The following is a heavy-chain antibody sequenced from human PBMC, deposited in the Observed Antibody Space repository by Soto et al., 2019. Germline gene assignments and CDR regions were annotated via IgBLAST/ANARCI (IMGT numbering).Heavy chain of an antibody. CDR2: TIPILGIA. Sequence: SLKVSCKASGGTFSSYTISWVRQAPGQGLEWMGRTIPILGIANYAQKFQGRVTITADKSTSTAYMELSSLRSEDTAVYYCARDHCSGGSCNYYSYYYMDVWGKGTTVTVSS. D-gene: IGHD2-15*01. V-gene: IGHV1-69*04. J-gene: IGHJ6*03. CDR3: ARDHCSGGSCNYYSYYYMDV. CDR1: GGTFSSYT.